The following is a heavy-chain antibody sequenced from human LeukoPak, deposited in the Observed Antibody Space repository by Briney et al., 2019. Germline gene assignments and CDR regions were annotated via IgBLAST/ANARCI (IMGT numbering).Heavy chain of an antibody. V-gene: IGHV5-51*01. CDR1: GYXFXXXX. CDR2: IYPGDSYT. Sequence: GESLKISCKXSGYXFXXXXXXXXXQXXXXGLXXXGIIYPGDSYTRYSXXXQXXXTISXXKXIXTAYLQWSSLKASDTAMYYCARWYGPGRGDYWGQGTLVTVSS. CDR3: ARWYGPGRGDY. J-gene: IGHJ4*02. D-gene: IGHD3-10*01.